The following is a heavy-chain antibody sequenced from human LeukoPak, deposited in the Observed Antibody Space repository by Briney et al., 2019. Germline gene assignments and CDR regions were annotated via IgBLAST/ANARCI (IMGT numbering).Heavy chain of an antibody. Sequence: SETLSLTCTVSGGSISSSSYYWGWIRQPPGKGLEWIGRIYTSGSTNYNPSLKSRVTISVDTSKNQFSLKLSSVTAADTAVYYCARGVLYYDILTGYLDYYMDVWGKGTTVTISS. V-gene: IGHV4-39*07. CDR3: ARGVLYYDILTGYLDYYMDV. CDR2: IYTSGST. J-gene: IGHJ6*03. CDR1: GGSISSSSYY. D-gene: IGHD3-9*01.